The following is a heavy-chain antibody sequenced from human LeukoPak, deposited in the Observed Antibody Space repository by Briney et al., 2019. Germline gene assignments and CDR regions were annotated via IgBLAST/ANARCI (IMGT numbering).Heavy chain of an antibody. V-gene: IGHV3-23*01. CDR3: ARGFGRFGHRFGY. CDR2: ISGSGGST. Sequence: AGGSLRLSCAASGFTFSSYAMSWVRQAPGKGLEWVSAISGSGGSTYYADSVKGRFTISRDNSKNTLYLQMNSLRAEDTAFYYCARGFGRFGHRFGYLGQGTLVTVSS. D-gene: IGHD3-10*01. CDR1: GFTFSSYA. J-gene: IGHJ4*02.